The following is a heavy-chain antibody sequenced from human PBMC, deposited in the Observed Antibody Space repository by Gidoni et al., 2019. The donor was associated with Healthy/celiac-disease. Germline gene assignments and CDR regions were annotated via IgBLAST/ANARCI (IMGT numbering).Heavy chain of an antibody. CDR3: AKDRMVTAILWYFDY. CDR1: GFTFSSYA. Sequence: EVLLLEPVGGLVQPGGSLRLSCAASGFTFSSYAMSWVRQAPGKGLEWVSAMSGSGGSTYYADSVKGRFNISRDKSKNTLYLQMNSLRAEDTAVYYCAKDRMVTAILWYFDYWGQGTLVTVSS. V-gene: IGHV3-23*01. CDR2: MSGSGGST. J-gene: IGHJ4*02. D-gene: IGHD2-21*02.